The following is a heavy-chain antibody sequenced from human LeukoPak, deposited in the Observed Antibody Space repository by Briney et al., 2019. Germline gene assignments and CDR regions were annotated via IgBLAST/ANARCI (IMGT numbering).Heavy chain of an antibody. CDR1: GYTFTGYY. V-gene: IGHV1-2*02. J-gene: IGHJ4*02. CDR2: INPNSGGT. CDR3: ARDGKLKWLQLIN. D-gene: IGHD5-12*01. Sequence: ASVKVSCKASGYTFTGYYMHWVRQAPGQGLEWMGWINPNSGGTNYAQKFQGRVTMTRDTSISTAYMELSRLRSDDTAVYYRARDGKLKWLQLINWGQGTLVTVSS.